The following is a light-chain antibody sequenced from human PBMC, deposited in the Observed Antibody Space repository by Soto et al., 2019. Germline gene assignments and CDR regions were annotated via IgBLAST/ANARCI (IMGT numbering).Light chain of an antibody. CDR3: SSYIATSNIFV. J-gene: IGLJ1*01. Sequence: QSALTQPASASGSPGQSVTISCTGTSSDIGGYNYVSWYQQLPGKVPKLIIYDVSNRPSGVSDRFSGSKSGNAASLTISGLQDADEAAYYCSSYIATSNIFVFGTGTKLTVL. V-gene: IGLV2-14*03. CDR2: DVS. CDR1: SSDIGGYNY.